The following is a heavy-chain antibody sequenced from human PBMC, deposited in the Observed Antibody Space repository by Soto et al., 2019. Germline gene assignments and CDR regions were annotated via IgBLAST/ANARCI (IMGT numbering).Heavy chain of an antibody. D-gene: IGHD6-13*01. CDR2: IIPIFGSP. Sequence: QVQLVQSGAEVKKPGSSVKVSCKASGGTFNSDTISWVRQAPGQGLEWMGGIIPIFGSPKNAQKFQGRVTITADESTRTVYMEVTSLTSEDTAVYYCARDFVGIVAAGLERWFDPWGQGTLVTVSS. J-gene: IGHJ5*02. V-gene: IGHV1-69*01. CDR3: ARDFVGIVAAGLERWFDP. CDR1: GGTFNSDT.